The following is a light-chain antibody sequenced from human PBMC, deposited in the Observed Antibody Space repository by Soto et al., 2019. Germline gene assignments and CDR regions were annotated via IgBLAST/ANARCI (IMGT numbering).Light chain of an antibody. CDR2: DAS. CDR1: QSVSSN. J-gene: IGKJ1*01. V-gene: IGKV3-11*01. Sequence: EIVLTQSPATLSVSPGEIATLSCRASQSVSSNFAWYQQKPGQAPRLLMFDASTRATGIPARFGGSVSGTDSTLTISSLEPEDFAVYFCQLRDNWPPTWTFGQGTKVDIK. CDR3: QLRDNWPPTWT.